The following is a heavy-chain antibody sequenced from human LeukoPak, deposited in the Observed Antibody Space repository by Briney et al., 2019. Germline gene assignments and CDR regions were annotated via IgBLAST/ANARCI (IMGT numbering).Heavy chain of an antibody. D-gene: IGHD5-18*01. CDR2: ISWNSGSI. J-gene: IGHJ6*02. V-gene: IGHV3-9*01. Sequence: GRSLRLSCAASGFTFDDYAMHWVRQAPGKGLEWVSGISWNSGSIGYADSVKGRFTISRDNAKNSLYLQMNSLRAEDTALYYCEKEEDTYYYGMDVWGQGTTVTVSS. CDR3: EKEEDTYYYGMDV. CDR1: GFTFDDYA.